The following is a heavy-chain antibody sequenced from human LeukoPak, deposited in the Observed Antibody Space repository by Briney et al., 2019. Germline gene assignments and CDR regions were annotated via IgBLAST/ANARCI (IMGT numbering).Heavy chain of an antibody. CDR2: ISYIGTT. CDR1: DDSFSSHY. D-gene: IGHD4-17*01. CDR3: ARDLVTVTKGFDF. J-gene: IGHJ4*02. Sequence: SETLSLTCAVSDDSFSSHYWTWIRQPPGKGLEWIGYISYIGTTNYNPSLKSRVTISIDTSKNQFSLKLSSVTAADTAVYYCARDLVTVTKGFDFWGQGTLVTVSS. V-gene: IGHV4-59*11.